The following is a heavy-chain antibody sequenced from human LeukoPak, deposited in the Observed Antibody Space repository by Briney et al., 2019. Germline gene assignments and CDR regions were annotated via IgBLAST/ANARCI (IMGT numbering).Heavy chain of an antibody. J-gene: IGHJ5*02. CDR1: GYTFTSYG. Sequence: GASVKVSCKASGYTFTSYGISWVRQAPGQGLEWMGWISAYNGNTNYAQKLQGRVTMTTDTSTSTAYMELRSLRSDDTAVYYCARVDVLPGYSNFNWFDPWGQGTLVTVSS. D-gene: IGHD4-11*01. V-gene: IGHV1-18*01. CDR3: ARVDVLPGYSNFNWFDP. CDR2: ISAYNGNT.